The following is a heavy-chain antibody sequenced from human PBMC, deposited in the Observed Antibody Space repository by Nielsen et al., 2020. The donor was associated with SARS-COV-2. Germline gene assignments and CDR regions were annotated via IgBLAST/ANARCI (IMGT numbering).Heavy chain of an antibody. J-gene: IGHJ3*02. Sequence: GESLKISCAASGFTFSSYEMNWVRQAPGKGLEWVSYISSSGSTIYYADSVKGRFTISRENAKNSLYLQMNSLRAGDTAVYYCARASGYSSNAFDIWGQGTMVTVSS. CDR3: ARASGYSSNAFDI. V-gene: IGHV3-48*03. CDR1: GFTFSSYE. D-gene: IGHD6-19*01. CDR2: ISSSGSTI.